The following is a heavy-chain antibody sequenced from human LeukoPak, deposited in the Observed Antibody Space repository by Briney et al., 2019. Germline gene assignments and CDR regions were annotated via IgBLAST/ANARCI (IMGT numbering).Heavy chain of an antibody. CDR2: IYYSGST. CDR3: ARFSTGCYTFDY. V-gene: IGHV4-30-4*08. J-gene: IGHJ4*02. D-gene: IGHD2-2*02. CDR1: GGSISSGDYY. Sequence: PSETLSLTCTVSGGSISSGDYYWSWLRQPPGKGLEWIGYIYYSGSTYYNPSLKSRVTISVDTSKNQFSLKLSSVTAADTAVYYCARFSTGCYTFDYWGQGTLVTVSS.